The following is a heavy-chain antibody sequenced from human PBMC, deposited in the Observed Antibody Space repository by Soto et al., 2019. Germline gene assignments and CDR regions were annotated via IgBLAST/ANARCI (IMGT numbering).Heavy chain of an antibody. J-gene: IGHJ6*02. CDR2: ISSSSSYI. CDR3: ARINPLTTGRYYYYGMDV. V-gene: IGHV3-21*01. CDR1: GFTFSSYS. D-gene: IGHD3-3*01. Sequence: GGSLRLSCAASGFTFSSYSMNWVRQAPGKGLEWVSSISSSSSYIYYADSVKGRFTISRDNAKNSLYLQMNSLRAEDTAVYYCARINPLTTGRYYYYGMDVWGQGTTVTVSS.